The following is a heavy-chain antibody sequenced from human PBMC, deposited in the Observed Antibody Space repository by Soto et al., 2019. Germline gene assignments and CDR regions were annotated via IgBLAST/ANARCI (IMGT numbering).Heavy chain of an antibody. V-gene: IGHV4-59*01. Sequence: SETLSLTCTVSGGSISSYYWSWIRQPPGKGLEWIGYIYYSGSTNYNPSLKSRVTISVDTSKNQFSLKLSSVTAADTAVYYCARGMTTVTTEFDYWGQGTLVTVSS. CDR3: ARGMTTVTTEFDY. CDR2: IYYSGST. CDR1: GGSISSYY. D-gene: IGHD4-17*01. J-gene: IGHJ4*02.